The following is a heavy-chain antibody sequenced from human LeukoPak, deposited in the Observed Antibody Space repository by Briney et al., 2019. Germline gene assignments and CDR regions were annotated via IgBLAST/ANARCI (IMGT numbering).Heavy chain of an antibody. J-gene: IGHJ4*02. CDR3: VVAPFDY. V-gene: IGHV1-2*06. CDR2: INPNSGGT. Sequence: APVKVSFKASGYTFTGYYMHWVRQAPGQGLEWMGRINPNSGGTNYAQKFQGRVTMTRDTSISTAYMELSRLRSDDTAVYYCVVAPFDYWGQGTLVTVSS. CDR1: GYTFTGYY. D-gene: IGHD2-15*01.